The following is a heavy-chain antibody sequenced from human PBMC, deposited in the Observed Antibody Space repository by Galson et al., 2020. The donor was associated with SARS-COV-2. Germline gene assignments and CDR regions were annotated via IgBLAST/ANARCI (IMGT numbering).Heavy chain of an antibody. CDR1: GFSFQDYG. CDR2: ITWTGANT. D-gene: IGHD1-1*01. CDR3: AKDHDNWDLRGGCLDS. V-gene: IGHV3-43*01. J-gene: IGHJ4*02. Sequence: GGSLRLSCAASGFSFQDYGMHWVRQAPGKGLEWASLITWTGANTHFADSVKGRFTISRDNSKNYVYLQMNSLRTEDTAMYYCAKDHDNWDLRGGCLDSWGQGTLVTVSS.